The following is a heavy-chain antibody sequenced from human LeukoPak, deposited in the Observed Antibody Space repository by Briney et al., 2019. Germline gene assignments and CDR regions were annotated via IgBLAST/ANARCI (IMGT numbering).Heavy chain of an antibody. D-gene: IGHD2-21*02. V-gene: IGHV3-74*03. CDR2: ISSDGSVT. CDR1: GFSFTNYW. J-gene: IGHJ4*02. CDR3: VRGSLRLPRSTPDY. Sequence: PEGSLRLSCAVSGFSFTNYWMHWVSQDPGKGLVWVSYISSDGSVTKYADSVKGRFTISRDNAVNTLYLQMNSLRVEDTAVYYCVRGSLRLPRSTPDYWGQGTLVTVSS.